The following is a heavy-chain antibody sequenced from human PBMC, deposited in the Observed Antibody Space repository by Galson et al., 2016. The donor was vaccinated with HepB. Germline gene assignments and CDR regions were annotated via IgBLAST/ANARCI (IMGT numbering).Heavy chain of an antibody. J-gene: IGHJ6*02. Sequence: SETLSLTCTVSGDSITGTNWWGWVRQTPGKGLEFIGEISRRGRPNYRPSLESRVTMSVDMPKNQFSLEVASMTAADTAVYYCVRILFGFKGMDVWGQGTTVTVSS. D-gene: IGHD2/OR15-2a*01. CDR3: VRILFGFKGMDV. CDR1: GDSITGTNW. V-gene: IGHV4/OR15-8*01. CDR2: ISRRGRP.